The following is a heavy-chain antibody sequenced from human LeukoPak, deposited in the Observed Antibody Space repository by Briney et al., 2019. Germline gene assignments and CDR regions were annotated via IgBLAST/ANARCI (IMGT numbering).Heavy chain of an antibody. V-gene: IGHV4-59*01. Sequence: SETLSLTCTVSGGSISSYYWSWIRQPPGKGLEWIGYIHYSGSTNYNPSLKSRVTISVDTSKNQFSLKLSSVTAADTAVYYCARDRGDGYIDYWGQGTLVTVSS. J-gene: IGHJ4*02. D-gene: IGHD5-24*01. CDR3: ARDRGDGYIDY. CDR1: GGSISSYY. CDR2: IHYSGST.